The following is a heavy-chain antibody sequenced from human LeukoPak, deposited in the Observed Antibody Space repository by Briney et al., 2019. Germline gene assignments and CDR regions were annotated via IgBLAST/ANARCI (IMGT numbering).Heavy chain of an antibody. CDR1: GGSFSGYY. CDR2: INHSGST. D-gene: IGHD3-9*01. J-gene: IGHJ4*02. V-gene: IGHV4-34*01. CDR3: ASLRYFDWLSEGNRYYFDY. Sequence: PSETLSLTCAVYGGSFSGYYWSWIRQPPGKGLEWIGEINHSGSTNYNPSLKSRVTISVDTSKNQFSLKLSSVTAADTAVYYCASLRYFDWLSEGNRYYFDYWGQGTLVTVSS.